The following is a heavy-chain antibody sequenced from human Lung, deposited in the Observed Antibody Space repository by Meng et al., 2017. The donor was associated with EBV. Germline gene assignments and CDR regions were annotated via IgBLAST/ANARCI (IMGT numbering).Heavy chain of an antibody. CDR1: GGSFSSGGPY. CDR3: ARGGTSSAPFDY. J-gene: IGHJ4*02. Sequence: QVQLSASEPGQGMRLSTFSLSSTFSGGSFSSGGPYWSWISQHAGKGLEWIGYIYYNGSTYYNPSPKSLVSISVDTSNNQFSLKLSSVTAADTAVYYGARGGTSSAPFDYWGQGTLVTVSS. V-gene: IGHV4-31*01. CDR2: IYYNGST. D-gene: IGHD2-2*01.